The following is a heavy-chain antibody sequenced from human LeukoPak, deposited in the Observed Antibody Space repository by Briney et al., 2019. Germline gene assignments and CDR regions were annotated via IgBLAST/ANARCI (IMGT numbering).Heavy chain of an antibody. V-gene: IGHV4-34*01. CDR1: GGSFSGYY. J-gene: IGHJ3*02. Sequence: SETLSLTCAVYGGSFSGYYWSWIRQPPGKGLEWIGEINHSGSTNYNPSLKSRVTISVDTSKNQFSLKLSSVTAPDTAVYYCARSRGRRITMIVVVIHDASDIWGQGTMVTVSS. D-gene: IGHD3-22*01. CDR3: ARSRGRRITMIVVVIHDASDI. CDR2: INHSGST.